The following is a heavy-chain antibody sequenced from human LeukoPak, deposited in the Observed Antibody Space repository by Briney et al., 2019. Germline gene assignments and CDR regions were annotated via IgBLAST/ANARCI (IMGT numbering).Heavy chain of an antibody. V-gene: IGHV3-66*01. CDR2: SYSSGST. CDR1: GFTFSSYA. Sequence: GGSLRLSCAASGFTFSSYAMSWVRQAPGRGLEWVSVSYSSGSTYYAESVKGRFTISRDNSKNTLYLQMNSLRAEDTAVYYCARGASSGYDAFDIWGQGTMVTVSS. D-gene: IGHD3-22*01. CDR3: ARGASSGYDAFDI. J-gene: IGHJ3*02.